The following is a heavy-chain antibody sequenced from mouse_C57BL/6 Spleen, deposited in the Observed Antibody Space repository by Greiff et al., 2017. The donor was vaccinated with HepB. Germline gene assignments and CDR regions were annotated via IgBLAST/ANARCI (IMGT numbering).Heavy chain of an antibody. J-gene: IGHJ4*01. CDR2: INPYNGGT. V-gene: IGHV1-19*01. CDR3: ARCSIYDGYYVGAMDY. Sequence: QLQQSGPVLVKPGASVKMSCKASGYTFTDYYMNWVKQSHGKSLEWIGVINPYNGGTSYNQKFKGKATLTVDKSSSTAYMELNSLTSEDSAVYYCARCSIYDGYYVGAMDYWGQGTSVTVSS. CDR1: GYTFTDYY. D-gene: IGHD2-3*01.